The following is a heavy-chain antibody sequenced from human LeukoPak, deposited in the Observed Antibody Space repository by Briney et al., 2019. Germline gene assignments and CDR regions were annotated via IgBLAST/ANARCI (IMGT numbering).Heavy chain of an antibody. J-gene: IGHJ4*02. V-gene: IGHV3-30*04. Sequence: GGSLRLSCAASGFTFNNYAMHWVRQAPGKGLEWVAVISYDGSNKYYADSVKGRFTISRDNSKNTLYLQMNSLRAEDTAVYYYARGAHKRDDYGGFFDYWGQKTLVTVSS. CDR2: ISYDGSNK. CDR1: GFTFNNYA. CDR3: ARGAHKRDDYGGFFDY. D-gene: IGHD4-23*01.